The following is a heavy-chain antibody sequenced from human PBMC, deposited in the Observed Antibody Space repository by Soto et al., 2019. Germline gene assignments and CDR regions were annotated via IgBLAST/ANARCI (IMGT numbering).Heavy chain of an antibody. J-gene: IGHJ4*02. Sequence: GASVKVSCKASGYTFTSYAMHWVRQAPGQRLEWMGWINAGNGNTKYSQKFQGRVTITRDTSASTAYMELRSLRSDDTAVYYCARAVRHGNGGSCYSRNFFNYSAQGTQVP. D-gene: IGHD2-15*01. V-gene: IGHV1-3*01. CDR2: INAGNGNT. CDR3: ARAVRHGNGGSCYSRNFFNY. CDR1: GYTFTSYA.